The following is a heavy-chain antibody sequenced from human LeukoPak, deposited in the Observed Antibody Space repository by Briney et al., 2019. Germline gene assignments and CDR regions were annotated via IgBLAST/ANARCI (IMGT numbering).Heavy chain of an antibody. Sequence: ASVKVSCKASGYTFTGYYMHWVRQAPGQGLEWMGWINPNSGGTKYAQKFQGRVTMTRDTSISTAYMELRSLRSDDTAVYYCARLKDYGGNTPIDYWGQGTLVTVSS. CDR3: ARLKDYGGNTPIDY. CDR2: INPNSGGT. J-gene: IGHJ4*02. CDR1: GYTFTGYY. D-gene: IGHD4-23*01. V-gene: IGHV1-2*02.